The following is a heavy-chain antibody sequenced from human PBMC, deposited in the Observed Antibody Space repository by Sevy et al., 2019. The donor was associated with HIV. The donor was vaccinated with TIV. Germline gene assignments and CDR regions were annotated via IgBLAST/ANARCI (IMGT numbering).Heavy chain of an antibody. Sequence: GGSLRLSCAASGFTFSKYSMSWVRQPPGKGLEWVSTLSFGCGEINYADSVKGRFTISSDNSKSPVYLQMNYLRPEDTAVYYCAREGCTKPHDYWGQGTLVTVSS. V-gene: IGHV3-23*01. D-gene: IGHD2-8*01. CDR3: AREGCTKPHDY. CDR2: LSFGCGEI. J-gene: IGHJ4*02. CDR1: GFTFSKYS.